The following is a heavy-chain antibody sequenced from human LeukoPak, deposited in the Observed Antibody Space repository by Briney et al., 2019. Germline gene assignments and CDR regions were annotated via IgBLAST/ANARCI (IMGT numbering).Heavy chain of an antibody. J-gene: IGHJ4*02. V-gene: IGHV3-11*01. CDR3: ARELCLTTIVVGPLDY. Sequence: PGGSLRLSCSVSGFTFSDCSMTWIRQAPGKGLEWVSYISSAARTTYYADSVKGRFTISRDNAKNSLYLQMNSLRDEDTAVYYCARELCLTTIVVGPLDYWGQGTRVSVFS. CDR1: GFTFSDCS. D-gene: IGHD3-22*01. CDR2: ISSAARTT.